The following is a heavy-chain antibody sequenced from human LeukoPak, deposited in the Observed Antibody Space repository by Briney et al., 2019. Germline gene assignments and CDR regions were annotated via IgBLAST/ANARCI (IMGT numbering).Heavy chain of an antibody. Sequence: PGGSLRLSCAASGFTFSSYSMNWVRQAPGKGLEWVSSISSSSSYIYYADSVKRRFTISRDNAKNSLYLQMNSLRAEDTAVYYCATVTGGVGSAAATSATVYWGQGTLVTVSS. D-gene: IGHD6-13*01. V-gene: IGHV3-21*01. CDR3: ATVTGGVGSAAATSATVY. J-gene: IGHJ4*02. CDR1: GFTFSSYS. CDR2: ISSSSSYI.